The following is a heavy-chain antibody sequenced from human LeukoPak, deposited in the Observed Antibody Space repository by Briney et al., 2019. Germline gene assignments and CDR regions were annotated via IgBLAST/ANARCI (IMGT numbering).Heavy chain of an antibody. CDR1: GGSISSYY. Sequence: PSETLSLTCTVSGGSISSYYWSWIRQPPGKGLEWIGYIYYSGSTNYNPSLKSRVTISVDTSKNQFSLKLSSVTAADTAVYYCARARNWNNNWFDPWGQGTLVTVSS. V-gene: IGHV4-59*12. CDR2: IYYSGST. CDR3: ARARNWNNNWFDP. J-gene: IGHJ5*02. D-gene: IGHD1-1*01.